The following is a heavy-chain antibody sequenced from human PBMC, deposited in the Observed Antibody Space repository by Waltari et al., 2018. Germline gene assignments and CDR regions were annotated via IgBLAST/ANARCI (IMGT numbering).Heavy chain of an antibody. J-gene: IGHJ1*01. CDR1: VGSISSSIYP. CDR3: ARGPYSSSWYGHFQH. D-gene: IGHD6-13*01. Sequence: QRQLQDSGPGLVKPSEPLSLPCPDTVGSISSSIYPWGWPRQPPGKGLEWIWSIYYSGSTYYNPSLKSRVTISVDTSKNQFSLKLSSVTAADTAVYYCARGPYSSSWYGHFQHWGQGTLVTVSS. CDR2: IYYSGST. V-gene: IGHV4-39*07.